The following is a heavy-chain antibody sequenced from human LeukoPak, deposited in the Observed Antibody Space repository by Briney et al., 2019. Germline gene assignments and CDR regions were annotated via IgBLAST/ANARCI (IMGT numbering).Heavy chain of an antibody. V-gene: IGHV3-23*01. D-gene: IGHD2-8*01. CDR1: GFTFSSYA. J-gene: IGHJ4*02. Sequence: GGSLRLSCAASGFTFSSYAMSWVRQAPGKGLEWVSAISGSGGSTYYADSVKGRFTISRDNSKNTLYLQMNSLRAEDTAVYYCXXVWRKEYYFDYWGQGTLVTVSS. CDR2: ISGSGGST. CDR3: XXVWRKEYYFDY.